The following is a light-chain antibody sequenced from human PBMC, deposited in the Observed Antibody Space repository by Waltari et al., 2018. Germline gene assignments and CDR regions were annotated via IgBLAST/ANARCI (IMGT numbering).Light chain of an antibody. CDR1: SSDVGGYNY. Sequence: QSALTQPASVSGSPGQSITISCTGTSSDVGGYNYVSWYQQHPGTAPKLMIFNVSNRPSGVSNRFSGSNSGNTASLTISGLQAEDEADYYCSSLTSSSTHVFGGGTKLTVL. V-gene: IGLV2-14*01. CDR2: NVS. J-gene: IGLJ3*02. CDR3: SSLTSSSTHV.